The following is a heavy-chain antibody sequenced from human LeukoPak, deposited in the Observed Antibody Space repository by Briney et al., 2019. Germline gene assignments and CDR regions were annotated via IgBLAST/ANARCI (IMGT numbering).Heavy chain of an antibody. CDR1: GFTFSSYS. D-gene: IGHD6-13*01. J-gene: IGHJ4*02. CDR3: ARETAHIAAAGMTDY. CDR2: ISSSSSYI. V-gene: IGHV3-21*01. Sequence: GGSLRLSCAASGFTFSSYSMNWVRQAPGKGLEWVSSISSSSSYIYYADSVKGRFTISRDNAKNTLYLQMNSLRDEDTAVYYCARETAHIAAAGMTDYWGQGTLVTVSS.